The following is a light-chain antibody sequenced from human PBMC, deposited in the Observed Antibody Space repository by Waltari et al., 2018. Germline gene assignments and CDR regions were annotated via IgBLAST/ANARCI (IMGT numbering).Light chain of an antibody. CDR2: HDA. CDR1: NLENKY. CDR3: QAWDSSTPWV. Sequence: SYELTQPSSVSVSPGQTASIPCSGDNLENKYVSWYQQRPGQSPVLVIYHDAKRPSVIPERFSGSNSGNTATLTISGTQAMDEADYYCQAWDSSTPWVFGGGTKVTVL. J-gene: IGLJ3*02. V-gene: IGLV3-1*01.